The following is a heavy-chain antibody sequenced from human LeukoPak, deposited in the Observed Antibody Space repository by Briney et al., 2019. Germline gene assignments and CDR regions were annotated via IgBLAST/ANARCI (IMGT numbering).Heavy chain of an antibody. J-gene: IGHJ6*02. CDR1: GGSISSYY. CDR2: IYTSGST. D-gene: IGHD4-17*01. V-gene: IGHV4-4*07. CDR3: ARDDYGDYQLRLGMDV. Sequence: KTSETLSLTCTVSGGSISSYYWSWIRQPAGKGLEWIGRIYTSGSTNYNPSLKSRATMSVDTSKNQFSLKLSSVTAADTAVYYCARDDYGDYQLRLGMDVWGQGTTVTVSS.